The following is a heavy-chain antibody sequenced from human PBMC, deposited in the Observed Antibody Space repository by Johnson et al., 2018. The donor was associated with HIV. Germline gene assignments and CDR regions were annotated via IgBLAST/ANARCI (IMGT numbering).Heavy chain of an antibody. CDR2: IYSGGST. CDR3: AARIAVADDDAFDI. J-gene: IGHJ3*02. V-gene: IGHV3-66*01. D-gene: IGHD6-19*01. Sequence: VQLVESGGGVVQPGRSLRLSCAASGFTFSGNYMTWVRQAPGKGLEWVSVIYSGGSTYYADSVKGRFTISRDNSKNTLYLQMNSLRAEDTAVYYCAARIAVADDDAFDIWGQGTMVTVSS. CDR1: GFTFSGNY.